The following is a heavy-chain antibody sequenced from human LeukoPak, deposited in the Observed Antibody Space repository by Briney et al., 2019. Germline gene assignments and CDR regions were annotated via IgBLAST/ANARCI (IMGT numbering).Heavy chain of an antibody. J-gene: IGHJ4*02. CDR1: GFTFSSYA. D-gene: IGHD6-25*01. CDR2: ISYDGSNK. CDR3: ASIRIAAGDFDY. V-gene: IGHV3-30*04. Sequence: PGGSLRLSCAASGFTFSSYAMHWVRQAPGKGLEWVAVISYDGSNKYYADSVKGRFTISRDNSKNTLYLQMNSLRAEDTAVYYCASIRIAAGDFDYGGQGTLVTVSS.